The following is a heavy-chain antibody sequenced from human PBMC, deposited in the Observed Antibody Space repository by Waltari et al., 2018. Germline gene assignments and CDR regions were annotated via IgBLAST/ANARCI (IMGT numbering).Heavy chain of an antibody. V-gene: IGHV3-15*01. CDR2: IKRTSEGGTT. CDR1: GFTFIYTW. CDR3: TRIYYDSSGPDY. D-gene: IGHD3-22*01. Sequence: EVQLVESGGGLAKPGGSLRLSCEASGFTFIYTWMTWVRQAPGKGLEWVGRIKRTSEGGTTDDAAPVKGRFTISRDDSKNTLYLQMNSLQTDDTGVYYCTRIYYDSSGPDYWGQGTLVTVSS. J-gene: IGHJ4*02.